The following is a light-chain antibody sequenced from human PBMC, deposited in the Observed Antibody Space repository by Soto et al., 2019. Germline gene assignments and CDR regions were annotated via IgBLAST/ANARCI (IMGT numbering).Light chain of an antibody. CDR3: CSYTTFNARQIV. CDR1: SSDVGGYTY. CDR2: DVS. Sequence: QSALTQPASESGSPGQSITISCTGTSSDVGGYTYVSWYQQHPGKAPKFMSYDVSSRPSGVSNRFSGSKSENTASLTISGLRAEDETDYYCCSYTTFNARQIVFGIGAKLTV. V-gene: IGLV2-14*03. J-gene: IGLJ1*01.